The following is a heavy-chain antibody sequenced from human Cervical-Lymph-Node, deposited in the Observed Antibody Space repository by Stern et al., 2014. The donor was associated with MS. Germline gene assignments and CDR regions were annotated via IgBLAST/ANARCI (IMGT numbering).Heavy chain of an antibody. V-gene: IGHV3-9*01. CDR1: GFTLDDYA. Sequence: EVQLVESGGGLVQPGRSLRLSCAASGFTLDDYAMHWVRQAPGKGLEWVSSSSWNSGTIGYADSVKGRFTISRDNARNSLHLQMSSLRAEDTALYYCAKDIGAARPYYLDYWGQGTLVTVSS. D-gene: IGHD6-6*01. CDR3: AKDIGAARPYYLDY. CDR2: SSWNSGTI. J-gene: IGHJ4*02.